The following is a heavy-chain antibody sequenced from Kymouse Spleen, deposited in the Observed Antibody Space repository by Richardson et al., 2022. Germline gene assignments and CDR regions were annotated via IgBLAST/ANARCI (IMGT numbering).Heavy chain of an antibody. D-gene: IGHD2-2*02. CDR1: GGSFSGYY. Sequence: QVQLQQWGAGLLKPSETLSLTCAVYGGSFSGYYWSWIRQPPGKGLEWIGEINHSGSTNYNPSLKSRVTISVDTSKNQFSLKLSSVTAADTAVYYCARGGDIVVVPAAMPFDYWGQGTLVTVSS. J-gene: IGHJ4*02. CDR2: INHSGST. CDR3: ARGGDIVVVPAAMPFDY. V-gene: IGHV4-34*01.